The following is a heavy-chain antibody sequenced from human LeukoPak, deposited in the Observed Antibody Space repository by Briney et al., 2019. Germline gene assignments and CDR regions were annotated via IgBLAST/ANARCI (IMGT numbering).Heavy chain of an antibody. CDR2: ISAYNGNT. CDR1: GYTFTGYY. V-gene: IGHV1-18*04. J-gene: IGHJ2*01. D-gene: IGHD5-24*01. CDR3: ARVGDNHRRAYWYFDL. Sequence: ASVKVSCKASGYTFTGYYMHWVRQAPGRGLEWMGWISAYNGNTNYAQKLQGRVTMTTDTSTSTSYMELRSLRSDDTAVYYCARVGDNHRRAYWYFDLWGRGTLVTVSS.